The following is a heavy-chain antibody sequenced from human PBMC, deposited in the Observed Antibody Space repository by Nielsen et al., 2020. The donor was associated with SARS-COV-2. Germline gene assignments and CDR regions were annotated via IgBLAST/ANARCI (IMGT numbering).Heavy chain of an antibody. J-gene: IGHJ4*02. CDR3: ATLSITGPRGGFFDY. CDR1: GYTFTSYA. Sequence: ASVKVSCKASGYTFTSYAMHWVRQAPGQRLEWMGWINAGNGNTKYSQKFQGRVTITRDTSASTAYMELSSLRSEDTAVYYCATLSITGPRGGFFDYWGQGTLVTVSS. CDR2: INAGNGNT. V-gene: IGHV1-3*01. D-gene: IGHD1-20*01.